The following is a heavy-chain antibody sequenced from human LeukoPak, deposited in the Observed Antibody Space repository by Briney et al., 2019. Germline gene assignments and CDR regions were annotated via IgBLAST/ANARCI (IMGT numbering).Heavy chain of an antibody. CDR2: ISSSSSTI. V-gene: IGHV3-48*04. Sequence: GGSLRLSCAASGFTFSSYSMNWVRQAPGKGLEWVSYISSSSSTIYYADSVKGRFTISRDNAKNSLYPQMNSLRAEDTAVYYCANFPEGSSFFSLDYWGQGTLVTVSS. CDR3: ANFPEGSSFFSLDY. CDR1: GFTFSSYS. J-gene: IGHJ4*02. D-gene: IGHD6-13*01.